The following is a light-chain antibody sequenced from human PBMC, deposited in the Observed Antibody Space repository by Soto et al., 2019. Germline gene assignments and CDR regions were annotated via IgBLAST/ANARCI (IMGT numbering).Light chain of an antibody. J-gene: IGLJ2*01. CDR1: SSDVGGYNY. V-gene: IGLV2-8*01. Sequence: QSALTQPPSASGSPGQSVTISCTGTSSDVGGYNYVSWYQQHPDKAPKLMIYEVTKRPSGVPDRFSGSKSGNTASLTVSGLQADDEADYYCSSYAGNNNLVFGGGTKLTVL. CDR2: EVT. CDR3: SSYAGNNNLV.